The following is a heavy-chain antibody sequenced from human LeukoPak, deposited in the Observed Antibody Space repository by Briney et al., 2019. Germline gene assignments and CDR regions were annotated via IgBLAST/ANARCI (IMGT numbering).Heavy chain of an antibody. CDR2: IWSDGSYK. CDR1: GFTFSSYG. J-gene: IGHJ4*02. Sequence: EGSLTLSCAASGFTFSSYGFHWVRQAPGKGLEWVAVIWSDGSYKYYADSVKGRFTISRDDSKNTLYLLMNSLRAEDTAVYYCARDFSLQLFDYWGQGTLVTVFS. D-gene: IGHD5-24*01. CDR3: ARDFSLQLFDY. V-gene: IGHV3-33*01.